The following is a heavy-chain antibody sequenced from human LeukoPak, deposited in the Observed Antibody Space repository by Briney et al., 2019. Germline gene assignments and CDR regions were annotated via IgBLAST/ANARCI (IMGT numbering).Heavy chain of an antibody. CDR1: GGSISSGSYY. D-gene: IGHD2-8*01. V-gene: IGHV4-61*02. CDR3: ARDVYDAFDI. J-gene: IGHJ3*02. Sequence: PSQTLSLTCTVSGGSISSGSYYWSWIRQPAGKGLEWIGRIYTSGSTNYNPSLKSRVTISVDTSKSQFSLKLSSVTAADTAVYYCARDVYDAFDIWGQGTMVTVSS. CDR2: IYTSGST.